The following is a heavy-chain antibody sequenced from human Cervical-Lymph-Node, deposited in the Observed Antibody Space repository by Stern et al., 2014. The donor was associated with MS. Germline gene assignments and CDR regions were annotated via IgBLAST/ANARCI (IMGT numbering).Heavy chain of an antibody. V-gene: IGHV3-11*06. CDR3: ARDRTMVRGSFDY. D-gene: IGHD3-10*01. Sequence: DQLVESGGGLVKPGGSLRLSCAASGFTFSDYYMSWIRQAPGKGLEWVSYISSSSSYTNYADSVKGRFTISRDNAKNSLYLQMNSLRAEDTAVYYCARDRTMVRGSFDYWGQGTLVTVSS. CDR1: GFTFSDYY. CDR2: ISSSSSYT. J-gene: IGHJ4*02.